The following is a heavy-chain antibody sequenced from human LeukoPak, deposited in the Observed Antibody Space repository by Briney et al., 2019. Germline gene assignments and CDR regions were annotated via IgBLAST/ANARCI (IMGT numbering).Heavy chain of an antibody. J-gene: IGHJ5*02. CDR3: ARDSDSSGYHNWFDP. D-gene: IGHD3-22*01. CDR1: GYTFTSYG. CDR2: INPNSGGT. V-gene: IGHV1-2*02. Sequence: ASVKVSCKASGYTFTSYGISWVRQAPGQGLEWMGWINPNSGGTNYAQKFQGRVTMTRDTSISTAYMELSRLRSDDTAVYYCARDSDSSGYHNWFDPWGQGTLVTVSS.